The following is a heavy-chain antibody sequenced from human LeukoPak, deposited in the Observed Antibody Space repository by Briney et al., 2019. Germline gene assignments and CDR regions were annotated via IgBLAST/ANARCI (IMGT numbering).Heavy chain of an antibody. Sequence: PGGSLRLSCAASGFTFGTYAMSWVRRAPGKGLEWVSSISGSGVSTFYADSVKGRFTISRDNSKNTLYLQMNSLRAEDTAVYYCAKRASGGYYYFDYWGQGTLVTVSS. V-gene: IGHV3-23*01. D-gene: IGHD3-10*01. CDR3: AKRASGGYYYFDY. CDR2: ISGSGVST. J-gene: IGHJ4*02. CDR1: GFTFGTYA.